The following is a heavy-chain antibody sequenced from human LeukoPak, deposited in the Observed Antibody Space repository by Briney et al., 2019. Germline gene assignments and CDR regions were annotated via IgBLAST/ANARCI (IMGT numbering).Heavy chain of an antibody. CDR1: GGSFSGYY. Sequence: SESLSLTCALYGGSFSGYYSGWVRQPRGKGREWIGEINHSGSTTYNPSLKSRVTISVDTSKNKFSVKRSSVTAADTAVYYWARERGEVTTAVLDYWGEGTLVTVSS. CDR2: INHSGST. CDR3: ARERGEVTTAVLDY. V-gene: IGHV4-34*01. D-gene: IGHD4-11*01. J-gene: IGHJ4*02.